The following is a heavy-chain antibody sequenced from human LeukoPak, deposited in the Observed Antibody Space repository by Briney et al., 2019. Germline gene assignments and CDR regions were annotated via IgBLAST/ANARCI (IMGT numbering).Heavy chain of an antibody. CDR1: GYTFTSYY. CDR3: ASARYSSGWYDY. V-gene: IGHV1-46*01. Sequence: ASVKVSCKASGYTFTSYYMHWVRQAPGQGLEWMGIINPSGGSTSYAQKFQGRVTMTRDMSTSTVYVELSSLRSEDTAVYYCASARYSSGWYDYWGQGTLVTVSS. D-gene: IGHD6-19*01. J-gene: IGHJ4*02. CDR2: INPSGGST.